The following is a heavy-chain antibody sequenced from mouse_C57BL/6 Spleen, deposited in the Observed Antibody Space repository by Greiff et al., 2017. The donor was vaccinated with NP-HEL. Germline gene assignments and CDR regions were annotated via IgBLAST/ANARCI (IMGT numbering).Heavy chain of an antibody. CDR3: ARKVTTADYFDY. CDR1: GYAFSSSW. Sequence: VQLQQSGPELVKPGASVKISCKASGYAFSSSWMNWVKQRPGKGLEWIGRIYPGDGDTNYNGKFKGKAILTADKSSSTAYMQLSSLTSEDSAVYFCARKVTTADYFDYWGQGTTLTVSS. CDR2: IYPGDGDT. D-gene: IGHD1-2*01. V-gene: IGHV1-82*01. J-gene: IGHJ2*01.